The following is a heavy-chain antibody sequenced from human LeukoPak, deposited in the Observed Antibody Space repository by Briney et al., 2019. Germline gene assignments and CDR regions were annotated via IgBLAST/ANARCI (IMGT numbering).Heavy chain of an antibody. J-gene: IGHJ4*02. CDR1: GYTFTGYY. D-gene: IGHD3-10*01. Sequence: ASVKVSCKASGYTFTGYYMHWVRQAPGQGLEWMGWINPNSGGTNYAQKFQGRVTMTRDTSISTAYMELSRLRSDDTAVYYCARVGVRGVITRFDYWGQGTLVTVSS. CDR3: ARVGVRGVITRFDY. CDR2: INPNSGGT. V-gene: IGHV1-2*02.